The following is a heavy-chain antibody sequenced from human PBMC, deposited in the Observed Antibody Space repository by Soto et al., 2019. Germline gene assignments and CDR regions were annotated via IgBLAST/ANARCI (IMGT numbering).Heavy chain of an antibody. CDR1: GYSFTIYW. V-gene: IGHV5-10-1*01. D-gene: IGHD6-19*01. Sequence: PGESLKISCKGSGYSFTIYWISWVRQMPGKGLEWMGRIDPSDSYTNYSPSFQGHVTISADKSISTAYLQWSSLEASDTAMYYCARNWYSSSPYYYGMDVWGPGTTVTVSS. CDR3: ARNWYSSSPYYYGMDV. J-gene: IGHJ6*02. CDR2: IDPSDSYT.